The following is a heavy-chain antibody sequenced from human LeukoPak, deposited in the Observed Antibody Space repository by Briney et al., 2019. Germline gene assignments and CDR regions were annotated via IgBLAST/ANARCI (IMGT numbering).Heavy chain of an antibody. CDR3: ARVNTGKVTLDY. CDR2: IYYIGST. Sequence: SETLSLTCTVSGDSINKNYWSWIRQSPGKGLEWIGYIYYIGSTNYNPSLASRITISLYTSKSQFSLTLNSVTAADTAIYFCARVNTGKVTLDYWGQGILVTVSS. V-gene: IGHV4-59*01. J-gene: IGHJ4*02. D-gene: IGHD1-14*01. CDR1: GDSINKNY.